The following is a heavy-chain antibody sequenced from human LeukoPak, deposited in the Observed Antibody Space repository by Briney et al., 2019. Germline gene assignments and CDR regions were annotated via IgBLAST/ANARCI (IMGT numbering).Heavy chain of an antibody. V-gene: IGHV3-49*04. Sequence: PGGSLRLSCTASGFTFGDYAMSWVRQAPGKGLEWVGFIRSKAYGGTTEYAASVKGRFTISRDDSKSIAYLQMNSLKTEDTAVYYCTSKGVRGALYYYYYMDVWGKGTTVTISS. CDR2: IRSKAYGGTT. CDR1: GFTFGDYA. D-gene: IGHD3-10*01. CDR3: TSKGVRGALYYYYYMDV. J-gene: IGHJ6*03.